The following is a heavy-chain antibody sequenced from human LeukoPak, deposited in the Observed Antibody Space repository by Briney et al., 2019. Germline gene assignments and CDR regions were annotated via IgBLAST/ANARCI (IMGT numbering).Heavy chain of an antibody. D-gene: IGHD6-19*01. V-gene: IGHV3-66*01. CDR3: ARVFWEAVALDN. CDR2: IYNAGTT. J-gene: IGHJ4*02. CDR1: GFTVSNSY. Sequence: GGSLRLSCAASGFTVSNSYMSWVRQAPGNGLEWVSVIYNAGTTYYADSVKGRFTISRDNSKNTLYLQMNSLRAEDTAVYYCARVFWEAVALDNWGQGTPVTVSS.